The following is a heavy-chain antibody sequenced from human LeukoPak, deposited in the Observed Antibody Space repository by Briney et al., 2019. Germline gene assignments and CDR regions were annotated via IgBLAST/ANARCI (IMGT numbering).Heavy chain of an antibody. CDR3: ASLRLEGDAFDI. D-gene: IGHD3-16*01. CDR2: IYYSGST. J-gene: IGHJ3*02. Sequence: KASETLSLTCTVSGGSISSYYWSWIRQPPGKGLEWIGYIYYSGSTNYNPSLKSRVTISVDTSKNQFSLKLSSVTAADTAVYYCASLRLEGDAFDIWGQGTMVTVSS. V-gene: IGHV4-59*08. CDR1: GGSISSYY.